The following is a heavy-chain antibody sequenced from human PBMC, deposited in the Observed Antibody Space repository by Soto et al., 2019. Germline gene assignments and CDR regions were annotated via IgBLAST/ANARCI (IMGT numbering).Heavy chain of an antibody. CDR1: GGFISSGGYY. J-gene: IGHJ2*01. CDR2: IYYSGST. Sequence: QVQLQESGPGLVKPSQTLSLTCTVSGGFISSGGYYWSWIRQHPGKGLEWIGYIYYSGSTYYNPALXXRXSXXIATSKNQFSLKLNSVTAADTAVYYCARSRGNFDLWGRGTLVTVSS. V-gene: IGHV4-31*03. CDR3: ARSRGNFDL. D-gene: IGHD1-1*01.